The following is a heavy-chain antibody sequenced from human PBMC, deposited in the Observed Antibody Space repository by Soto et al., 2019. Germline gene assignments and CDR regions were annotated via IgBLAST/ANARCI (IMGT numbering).Heavy chain of an antibody. CDR3: AREGFLAGGDYYDSSGYDY. V-gene: IGHV3-74*01. CDR2: INSDGSTT. Sequence: PGGSLRLSCAASGFTFSIYWMHWVRQAPGKGLVWVSRINSDGSTTNYADSVKGRFTISRDNAKNTVYLQMNSLRAEDTAVYYCAREGFLAGGDYYDSSGYDYWGQGTLVTVSS. CDR1: GFTFSIYW. J-gene: IGHJ4*02. D-gene: IGHD3-22*01.